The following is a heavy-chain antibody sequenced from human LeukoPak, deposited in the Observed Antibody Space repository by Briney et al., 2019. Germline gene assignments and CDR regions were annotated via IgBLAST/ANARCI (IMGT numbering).Heavy chain of an antibody. Sequence: ESGGSLRLXCAASGFTFSSYWMSWVRQAPGKGLEWVANIKQDGSEKYYVDSVKGRFAISRDNAKNSLYLQMNSLRAEDMAVYYCARDWGTYYYGSESYYPWGQGTLVTVSS. CDR2: IKQDGSEK. V-gene: IGHV3-7*01. CDR3: ARDWGTYYYGSESYYP. CDR1: GFTFSSYW. J-gene: IGHJ5*02. D-gene: IGHD3-10*01.